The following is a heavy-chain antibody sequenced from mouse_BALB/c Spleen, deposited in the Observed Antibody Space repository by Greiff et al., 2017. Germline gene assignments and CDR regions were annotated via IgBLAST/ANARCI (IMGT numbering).Heavy chain of an antibody. CDR1: GFTFSSYG. J-gene: IGHJ2*01. D-gene: IGHD2-1*01. Sequence: DVKLVESGGGLVQPGGSLKLSCAASGFTFSSYGMSWVRQTPDKRLELVATINSNGGSTYYPDSVKGRFTISRDNAKNTLYLQMSSLKSEDTAMYYCARGDGNYYWGQGTTLTVSS. CDR2: INSNGGST. CDR3: ARGDGNYY. V-gene: IGHV5-6-3*01.